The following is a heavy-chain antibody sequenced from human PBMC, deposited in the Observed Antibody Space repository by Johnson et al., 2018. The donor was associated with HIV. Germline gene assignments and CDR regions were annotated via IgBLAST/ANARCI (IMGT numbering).Heavy chain of an antibody. CDR3: AKGWGRGTFSTDDSFDI. CDR1: GFTVSSNE. V-gene: IGHV3-38-3*01. D-gene: IGHD1-26*01. Sequence: VQLVESRGVLVQPGGSLRLSCAASGFTVSSNEMSWVRQAPGKGLEWVSSISGGSTYYADSRKGRFTISRDNSKNTLYLQMNSLRAEDTAVYYCAKGWGRGTFSTDDSFDIWGQGTMVTVSS. J-gene: IGHJ3*02. CDR2: ISGGST.